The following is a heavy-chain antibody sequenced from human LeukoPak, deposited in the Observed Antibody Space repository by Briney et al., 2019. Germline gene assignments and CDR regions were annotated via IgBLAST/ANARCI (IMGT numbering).Heavy chain of an antibody. Sequence: GGSLRLSCAASGFTFSSYGMHWVRQAPGKGLEWVAVISYDGSNKYYADSVKGRFTISRDNSKNTLYLQMNSLRAEDTAVYYCAKDWLDSSGSFSAYCGQGTLVTASS. V-gene: IGHV3-30*18. CDR2: ISYDGSNK. J-gene: IGHJ4*02. CDR3: AKDWLDSSGSFSAY. CDR1: GFTFSSYG. D-gene: IGHD6-19*01.